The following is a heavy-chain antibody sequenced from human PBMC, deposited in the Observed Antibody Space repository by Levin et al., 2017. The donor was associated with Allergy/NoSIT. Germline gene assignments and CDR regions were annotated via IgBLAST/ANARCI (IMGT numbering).Heavy chain of an antibody. J-gene: IGHJ3*02. CDR2: ISWNSGSI. V-gene: IGHV3-9*01. Sequence: GGSLRLSCAASGFTFDDYAMHWVRQAPGKGLEWVSGISWNSGSIGYADSVKGRFTISRDNAKNSLYLQMNILRTEDTALYYCARDNIGPPDACDIWGQGTMVIVSS. D-gene: IGHD3-10*01. CDR3: ARDNIGPPDACDI. CDR1: GFTFDDYA.